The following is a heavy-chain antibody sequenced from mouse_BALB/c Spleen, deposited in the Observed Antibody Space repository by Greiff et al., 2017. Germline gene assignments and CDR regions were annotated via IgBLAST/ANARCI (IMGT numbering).Heavy chain of an antibody. J-gene: IGHJ3*01. D-gene: IGHD1-2*01. V-gene: IGHV3-2*02. CDR1: GYSITSDYA. Sequence: DVKLQESGPGLVKPSQSLSLTCTVTGYSITSDYAWNWIRQFPGNKLEWMGYISYSGSTSYNPSLKSRISITRDTSKNQFFLQLNSVTTEDTATYYCARSYYGYVRFAYWGQGTLVTVSA. CDR3: ARSYYGYVRFAY. CDR2: ISYSGST.